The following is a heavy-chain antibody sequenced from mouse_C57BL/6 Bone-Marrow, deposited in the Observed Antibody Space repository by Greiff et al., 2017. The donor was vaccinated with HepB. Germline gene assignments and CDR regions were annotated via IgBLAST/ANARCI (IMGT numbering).Heavy chain of an antibody. CDR3: ASSYYYGSSYWYFDV. J-gene: IGHJ1*03. Sequence: DVKLQESGPGLVKPSQSLSLTCSVTGYSITSGYYWNWIRQFPGNKLEWMGYISYDGSNNYNPSLKNRISITRDTSKNQFFLKLHSVTTEDTATYYCASSYYYGSSYWYFDVWGTGTTVTVSS. V-gene: IGHV3-6*01. CDR2: ISYDGSN. D-gene: IGHD1-1*01. CDR1: GYSITSGYY.